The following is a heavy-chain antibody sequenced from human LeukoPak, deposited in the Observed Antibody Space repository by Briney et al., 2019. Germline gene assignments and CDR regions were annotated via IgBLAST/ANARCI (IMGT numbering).Heavy chain of an antibody. CDR1: GGSISSSSYY. J-gene: IGHJ5*02. D-gene: IGHD3-16*02. CDR2: IYYSGST. Sequence: TSETLSLTCTVSGGSISSSSYYWGRIRQPPGKGLEWIGSIYYSGSTYYNPSLKSRVTISVDTSKNQFSLKLSSVTAADTAVYYCARHWGQYLRLGELSPPNWFDPWGQGTLVTVSS. V-gene: IGHV4-39*01. CDR3: ARHWGQYLRLGELSPPNWFDP.